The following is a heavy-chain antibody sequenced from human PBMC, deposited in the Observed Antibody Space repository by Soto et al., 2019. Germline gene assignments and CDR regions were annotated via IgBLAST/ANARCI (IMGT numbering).Heavy chain of an antibody. Sequence: SETLSLTCAVYGGSFSGYYWSWIRQPPGKGLEWIGEINHSGSTNYNPSLKSRVTISVDTSKNQFSLKLSSVTAADTAVYYCARRMIRYFDWPPPSNGMDVWGHGTTVTVSS. CDR2: INHSGST. CDR3: ARRMIRYFDWPPPSNGMDV. V-gene: IGHV4-34*01. D-gene: IGHD3-9*01. J-gene: IGHJ6*02. CDR1: GGSFSGYY.